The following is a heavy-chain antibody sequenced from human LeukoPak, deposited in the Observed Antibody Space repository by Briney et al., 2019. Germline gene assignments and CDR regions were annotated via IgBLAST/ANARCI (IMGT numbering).Heavy chain of an antibody. J-gene: IGHJ3*02. CDR2: INPNSGGT. Sequence: ASVKVSCKASGYTFTGYYMHWVRQAPGQGLEWMGWINPNSGGTNYAQKFQGRVTMTRDTSISTAYTELSRLRSDDTAVYYCASDIGYCSSTSCLPNAFDIWGQGTMVTVSS. D-gene: IGHD2-2*01. V-gene: IGHV1-2*02. CDR3: ASDIGYCSSTSCLPNAFDI. CDR1: GYTFTGYY.